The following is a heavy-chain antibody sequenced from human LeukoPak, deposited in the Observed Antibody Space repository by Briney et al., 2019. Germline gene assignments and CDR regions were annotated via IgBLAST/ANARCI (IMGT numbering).Heavy chain of an antibody. Sequence: SETLSLTCTVSGGSISNYYWSWIRQPPGKGLEGIGYVYYSGTTNYNPSLKSRVTISLDTSKSQFSLKLRSVTAADTAVYYCARGKKDDTGSYPADYWGQGTLVTVSS. CDR1: GGSISNYY. V-gene: IGHV4-59*01. CDR2: VYYSGTT. D-gene: IGHD3-10*01. CDR3: ARGKKDDTGSYPADY. J-gene: IGHJ4*02.